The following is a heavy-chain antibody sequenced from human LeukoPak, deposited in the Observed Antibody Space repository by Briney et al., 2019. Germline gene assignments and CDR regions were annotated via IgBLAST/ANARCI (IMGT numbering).Heavy chain of an antibody. D-gene: IGHD3-9*01. Sequence: GASVKVSCKASGYTFTGYYMHWVRQAPGQGLEWMGWINPNSGGTNYAQKFQGRVTMTRDTSISTAYMELSRLRSDDTAVYYCARDRRYDILTGYAFNWFDPWGQGTLVTVSS. CDR3: ARDRRYDILTGYAFNWFDP. V-gene: IGHV1-2*02. CDR2: INPNSGGT. CDR1: GYTFTGYY. J-gene: IGHJ5*02.